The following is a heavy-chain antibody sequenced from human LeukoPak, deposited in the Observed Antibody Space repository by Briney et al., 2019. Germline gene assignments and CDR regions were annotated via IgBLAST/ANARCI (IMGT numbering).Heavy chain of an antibody. V-gene: IGHV4-4*02. J-gene: IGHJ4*02. Sequence: GSLRLSCAASGFTFGDYGMSWVRQPPGKGLEWIGEIYHSGSTNYNPSLKSRVTISVDKSKNQFSLKLSSVTAADTAVYYCARGIVGATKGFDYWGQGTLVTVSS. CDR3: ARGIVGATKGFDY. CDR2: IYHSGST. CDR1: GFTFGDYG. D-gene: IGHD1-26*01.